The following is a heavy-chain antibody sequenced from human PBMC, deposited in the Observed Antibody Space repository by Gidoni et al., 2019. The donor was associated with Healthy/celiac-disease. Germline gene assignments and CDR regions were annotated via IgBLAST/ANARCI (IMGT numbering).Heavy chain of an antibody. D-gene: IGHD3-22*01. CDR1: GFTFSSYG. Sequence: QVQLVESGGGVVQPGRSLRLSCAASGFTFSSYGMHWVRQAPGKGLGCVAVIWYDVSNKYYADSVKGRFTISRDNSKNTLYLQMNSLRAEDTAVYYCANLPGGEYYYDSSGYYNYYGMDVWGQGTTVTVSS. J-gene: IGHJ6*02. CDR3: ANLPGGEYYYDSSGYYNYYGMDV. V-gene: IGHV3-33*06. CDR2: IWYDVSNK.